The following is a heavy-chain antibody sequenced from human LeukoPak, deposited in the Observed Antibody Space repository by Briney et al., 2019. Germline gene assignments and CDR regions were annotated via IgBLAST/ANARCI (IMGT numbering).Heavy chain of an antibody. V-gene: IGHV3-66*01. CDR1: GFTVSRNY. Sequence: GGSLRLSCAASGFTVSRNYMHWVRQAPGKGLEWVSIIYSDGRIYYADSVKGRFTISRDTSKNTVHLQMNSVRADDTAVYYCAKVKRLLPNDAFDMWGQGTMVTVSS. D-gene: IGHD3-22*01. CDR3: AKVKRLLPNDAFDM. J-gene: IGHJ3*02. CDR2: IYSDGRI.